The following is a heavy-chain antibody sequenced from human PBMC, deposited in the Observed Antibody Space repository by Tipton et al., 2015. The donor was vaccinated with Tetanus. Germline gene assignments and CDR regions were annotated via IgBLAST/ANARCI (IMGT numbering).Heavy chain of an antibody. V-gene: IGHV4-61*08. D-gene: IGHD2/OR15-2a*01. J-gene: IGHJ3*02. CDR3: AREDYFDISAFDI. CDR1: GGSLRSGDHY. CDR2: IDYNGST. Sequence: LRLSCTVSGGSLRSGDHYWAWIRQTPGKGLEWIGYIDYNGSTKYNPSLRSRVTLSLDTSKNQISMRLTSVTAADTAVYYCAREDYFDISAFDIWGQGTMVTVSS.